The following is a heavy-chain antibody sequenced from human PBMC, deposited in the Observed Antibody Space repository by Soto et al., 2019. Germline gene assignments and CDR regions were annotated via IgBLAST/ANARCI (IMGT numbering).Heavy chain of an antibody. CDR2: INSDGSST. V-gene: IGHV3-74*01. CDR3: ARDLGYCSSTSCLNWFDP. J-gene: IGHJ5*02. Sequence: GGSLRLSCAASGFTFSSYWMHWVRQAPGKGLVWVSRINSDGSSTSYADSVKGRFTISRDNAKNTLYLQMNSLRAEDTAVYYCARDLGYCSSTSCLNWFDPWGQGTLVTAPQ. D-gene: IGHD2-2*01. CDR1: GFTFSSYW.